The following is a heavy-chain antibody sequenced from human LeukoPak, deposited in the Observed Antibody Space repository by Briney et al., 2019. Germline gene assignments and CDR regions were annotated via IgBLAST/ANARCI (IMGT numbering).Heavy chain of an antibody. Sequence: SETLSLTCTVSGYSISGGYYWGWIRQPPGKGLEWIGTIYHSGNTYYNPSLKSRVTISVDTSKNQFSLKLSSVTAADTAVYYCARINLMVYNRFDPWGQGTLVTVSS. V-gene: IGHV4-38-2*02. CDR2: IYHSGNT. CDR1: GYSISGGYY. J-gene: IGHJ5*02. CDR3: ARINLMVYNRFDP. D-gene: IGHD2-8*01.